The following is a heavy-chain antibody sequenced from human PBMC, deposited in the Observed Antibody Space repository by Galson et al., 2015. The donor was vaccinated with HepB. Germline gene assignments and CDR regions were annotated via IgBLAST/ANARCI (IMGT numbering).Heavy chain of an antibody. CDR3: ARVPGHYYYDSSGYSYYFDY. CDR1: GYSISSGYY. V-gene: IGHV4-38-2*02. J-gene: IGHJ4*02. CDR2: IYHSGST. D-gene: IGHD3-22*01. Sequence: LSLTCTVSGYSISSGYYWGWIRQPPGKGLEWIGSIYHSGSTYYNPSLKSRVTISVDTSKNQFSLKLSSVTAADTAVYYCARVPGHYYYDSSGYSYYFDYWGQGTLVTVSS.